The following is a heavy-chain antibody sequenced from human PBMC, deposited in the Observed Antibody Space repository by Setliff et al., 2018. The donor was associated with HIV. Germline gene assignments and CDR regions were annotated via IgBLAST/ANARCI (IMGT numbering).Heavy chain of an antibody. V-gene: IGHV4-61*09. CDR3: ARAPRPLWGFDY. J-gene: IGHJ4*02. D-gene: IGHD3-16*01. CDR2: IYTSGST. CDR1: GGSISSGSYY. Sequence: TSETLSLTCTVSGGSISSGSYYWSWIRQPAGKGLEWIGHIYTSGSTNYNPSLKSRVTISVDTSKNQFSLKLSSVTAADTAVYYCARAPRPLWGFDYWGQGTLVTVSS.